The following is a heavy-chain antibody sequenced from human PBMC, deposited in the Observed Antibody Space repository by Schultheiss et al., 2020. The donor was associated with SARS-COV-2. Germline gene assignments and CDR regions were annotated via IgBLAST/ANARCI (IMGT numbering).Heavy chain of an antibody. CDR2: ISGSGGST. J-gene: IGHJ6*02. CDR1: GFTFSSYA. V-gene: IGHV3-23*01. D-gene: IGHD3-22*01. CDR3: ATGHYYDSSGYYYYYGMDV. Sequence: GGSLRLSCAASGFTFSSYAMSWVRQAPGKGLEWVSAISGSGGSTYYADSVKGRFTISRDNSKNTLYLQMNSLRAEDTAVYYCATGHYYDSSGYYYYYGMDVWGQGTTVTVSS.